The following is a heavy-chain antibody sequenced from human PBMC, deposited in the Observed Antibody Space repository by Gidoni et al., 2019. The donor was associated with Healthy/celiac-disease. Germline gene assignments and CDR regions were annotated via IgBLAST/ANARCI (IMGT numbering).Heavy chain of an antibody. J-gene: IGHJ6*02. V-gene: IGHV1-69*01. Sequence: QVQLVQSGAEVKKPGSSVKVSCKASGGTFSSYAISWVRQAPGQRLEWMGGIIQIFGTANYAQKVQGRVTITSDESTSTAYIELSSLRSEDTAVYYCARDYDGIAAARYYYGMDVWGQGTTVTVSS. D-gene: IGHD6-13*01. CDR1: GGTFSSYA. CDR3: ARDYDGIAAARYYYGMDV. CDR2: IIQIFGTA.